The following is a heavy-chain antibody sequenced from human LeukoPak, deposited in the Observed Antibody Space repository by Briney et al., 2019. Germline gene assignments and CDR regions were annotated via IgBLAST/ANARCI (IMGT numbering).Heavy chain of an antibody. V-gene: IGHV3-21*01. CDR1: GFTLSSYS. J-gene: IGHJ4*02. CDR3: ARDMYGDGGGFDY. D-gene: IGHD4-17*01. CDR2: ISSSSSYI. Sequence: GGSLRLSCAASGFTLSSYSMNWVRQAPGKGLEWVSSISSSSSYIYYADSVKGRFTISRDNAKNSLYLQMNSLRAEDTAVYYCARDMYGDGGGFDYWGQGTLVTVSS.